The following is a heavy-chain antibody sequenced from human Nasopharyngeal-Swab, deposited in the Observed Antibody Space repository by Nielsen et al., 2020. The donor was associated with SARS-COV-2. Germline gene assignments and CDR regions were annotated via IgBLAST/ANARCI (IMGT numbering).Heavy chain of an antibody. Sequence: GESLKISCAASEFTFSSYSMNWVRQAPGKGLEWVSSISSSSSYIYYADSVKGRFTISRDNAKNSLYLQMNSLRAEDTAVYYCARGQYCSSTSCYARGYYYYYGMDVWGQGTTVTVSS. D-gene: IGHD2-2*01. CDR3: ARGQYCSSTSCYARGYYYYYGMDV. V-gene: IGHV3-21*01. J-gene: IGHJ6*02. CDR2: ISSSSSYI. CDR1: EFTFSSYS.